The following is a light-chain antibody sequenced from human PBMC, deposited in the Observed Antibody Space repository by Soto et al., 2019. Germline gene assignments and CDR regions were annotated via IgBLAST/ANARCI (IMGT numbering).Light chain of an antibody. CDR2: WAS. V-gene: IGKV4-1*01. J-gene: IGKJ1*01. CDR1: QSVLYSSNNQNY. Sequence: DIVMTQSPDSLALSLGERATINCKSSQSVLYSSNNQNYLAWYQQTPGQPPKLLIYWASTRESGVRDRFSGSGFGTDFPLTISSLQAEDVAVYYCQQYYPPPGTFGQGTKVEVK. CDR3: QQYYPPPGT.